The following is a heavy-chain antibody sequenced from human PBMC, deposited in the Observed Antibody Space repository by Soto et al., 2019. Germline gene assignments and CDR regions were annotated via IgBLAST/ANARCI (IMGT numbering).Heavy chain of an antibody. CDR2: IKQDGSDK. CDR3: ARFCSGGSCYPDYYYFYIDV. Sequence: GGSLRLSCAASGFSFDTHWMSWVRQSPGRGLEWVASIKQDGSDKYYLESVKGRFTVSRDNADNSLYLQMDSLRADDTAVYYCARFCSGGSCYPDYYYFYIDVWGKGTTVTVSS. CDR1: GFSFDTHW. D-gene: IGHD2-15*01. V-gene: IGHV3-7*01. J-gene: IGHJ6*03.